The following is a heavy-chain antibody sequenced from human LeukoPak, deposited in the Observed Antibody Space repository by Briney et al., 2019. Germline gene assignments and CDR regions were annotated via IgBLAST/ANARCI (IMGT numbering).Heavy chain of an antibody. V-gene: IGHV3-21*01. CDR3: ARHPYYYDSSGYYYVGYMDV. CDR1: GFTFSTYT. CDR2: ISSSSSYI. Sequence: PGGSLRLSCAASGFTFSTYTMNWVRQAPGKGLEWVSSISSSSSYIYYADSVKGRFTISRDNAKNSLYLQMNSLRAEDTAVYYCARHPYYYDSSGYYYVGYMDVWGKGTTVTISS. D-gene: IGHD3-22*01. J-gene: IGHJ6*03.